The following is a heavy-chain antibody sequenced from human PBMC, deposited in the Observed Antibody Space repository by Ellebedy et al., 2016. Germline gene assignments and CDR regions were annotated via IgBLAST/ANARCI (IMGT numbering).Heavy chain of an antibody. V-gene: IGHV3-21*01. CDR2: ISSSSSYI. J-gene: IGHJ4*02. Sequence: GESLKISXAASGFTFSSYSMNWVRQAPGKGLEWVSSISSSSSYIYYADSVKGRFTISRDNAKNSLYLQMNSLRAEDTAVYYCARARGRFLEWPLGYWGQGTLVTVSS. CDR3: ARARGRFLEWPLGY. CDR1: GFTFSSYS. D-gene: IGHD3-3*01.